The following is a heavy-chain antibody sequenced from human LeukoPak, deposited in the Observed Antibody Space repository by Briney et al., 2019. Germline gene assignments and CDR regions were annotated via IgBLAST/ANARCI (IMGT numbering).Heavy chain of an antibody. V-gene: IGHV3-23*01. Sequence: GGSLRLSCAASGFTFNNYAMSWVRQAPGKGLEWVSAITGSGGDTFYVGSVKGRFTISRDNSKNTLYLQMSSLRAEDTAVYYCAKSRAADTTLLFDYWGQGTLVTVSS. J-gene: IGHJ4*02. CDR2: ITGSGGDT. CDR3: AKSRAADTTLLFDY. CDR1: GFTFNNYA. D-gene: IGHD6-13*01.